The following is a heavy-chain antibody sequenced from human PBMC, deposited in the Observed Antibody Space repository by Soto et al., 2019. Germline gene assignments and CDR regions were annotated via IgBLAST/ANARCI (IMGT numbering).Heavy chain of an antibody. D-gene: IGHD6-6*01. CDR2: ISGSGGTT. Sequence: EVQLLESGGGLVQPGGSLRLSCAASGFTFSSYAMTWVRQAPGKGLEWVSAISGSGGTTYHADSVKGRFTISRDNSKNTLYLQMNSLRAEDAAVYYWAKPPYSSSSYYYYGMDVWGQGTTVTVSS. CDR3: AKPPYSSSSYYYYGMDV. V-gene: IGHV3-23*01. J-gene: IGHJ6*02. CDR1: GFTFSSYA.